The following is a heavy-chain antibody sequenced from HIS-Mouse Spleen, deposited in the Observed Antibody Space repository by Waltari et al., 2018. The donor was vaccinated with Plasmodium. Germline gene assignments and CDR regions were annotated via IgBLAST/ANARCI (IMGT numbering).Heavy chain of an antibody. CDR2: IKQDGREK. J-gene: IGHJ2*01. D-gene: IGHD6-13*01. Sequence: EVQLVEPGGGLVQPGGSLRLSCAACGFTVSRSWMSWVRQAPGKGLEWVANIKQDGREKYYVDSVKGRLTISRDNAKNSLYLQMNSLRAEDTAVYYCASSWYWYFDLWGRGTLVTVSS. CDR1: GFTVSRSW. CDR3: ASSWYWYFDL. V-gene: IGHV3-7*01.